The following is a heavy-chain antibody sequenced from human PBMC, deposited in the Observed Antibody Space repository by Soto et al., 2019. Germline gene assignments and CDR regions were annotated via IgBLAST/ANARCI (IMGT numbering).Heavy chain of an antibody. D-gene: IGHD3-10*01. V-gene: IGHV1-24*01. CDR3: ATDPPRYGSGSYYIIKGDYGMDV. CDR1: GSTLTELP. CDR2: FDPEDGET. J-gene: IGHJ6*02. Sequence: VASLKVSCKVSGSTLTELPMHWVRQAPGKGLEWMGGFDPEDGETIYAQKFQGRVTMTEDTSTDTAYMELSSLRSEDTAVYYCATDPPRYGSGSYYIIKGDYGMDVWGQGTTVTVSS.